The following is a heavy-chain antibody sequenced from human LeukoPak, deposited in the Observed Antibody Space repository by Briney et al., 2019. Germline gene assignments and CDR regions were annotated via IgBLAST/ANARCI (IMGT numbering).Heavy chain of an antibody. Sequence: GGSLRLSCAASGFTFNTAWMSWVRQVPGKGLEWVGRIKSKIDGGTTDYAAPVKGRFSISRDDSRNMLFLQMNSLKTEDTAVYYCTTEGVMVSSGRARDIWGQGTMVTVSS. V-gene: IGHV3-15*01. D-gene: IGHD2-8*01. CDR3: TTEGVMVSSGRARDI. CDR1: GFTFNTAW. J-gene: IGHJ3*02. CDR2: IKSKIDGGTT.